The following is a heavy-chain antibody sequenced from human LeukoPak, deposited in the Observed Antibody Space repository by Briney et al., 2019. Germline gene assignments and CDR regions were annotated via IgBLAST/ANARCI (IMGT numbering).Heavy chain of an antibody. CDR3: ARDGPYDSSGYYSPCYYYGMDV. J-gene: IGHJ6*02. CDR2: ISSSGSTI. Sequence: GGSLRLSCAASGFTFSSYEMNWVRQAPGKGLEWVSYISSSGSTIYYADSVKGRFTISRDNAKNSLYLQMNSLRAEDTAVYYCARDGPYDSSGYYSPCYYYGMDVWGQGTTVTVSS. D-gene: IGHD3-22*01. CDR1: GFTFSSYE. V-gene: IGHV3-48*03.